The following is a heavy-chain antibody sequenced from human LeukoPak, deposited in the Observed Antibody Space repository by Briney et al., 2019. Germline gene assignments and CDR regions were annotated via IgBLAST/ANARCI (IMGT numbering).Heavy chain of an antibody. CDR1: GFTSSTYW. V-gene: IGHV3-7*01. D-gene: IGHD3-22*01. CDR2: IKQDGSET. Sequence: GESLRLSCAASGFTSSTYWMSWVRQAPGKGLEWVASIKQDGSETYYVDSVKGRFTLSRDNAKNSLYLQMNSLRADDTAVYYCARDRDSRWDFDLWGRGTLVTVSS. CDR3: ARDRDSRWDFDL. J-gene: IGHJ2*01.